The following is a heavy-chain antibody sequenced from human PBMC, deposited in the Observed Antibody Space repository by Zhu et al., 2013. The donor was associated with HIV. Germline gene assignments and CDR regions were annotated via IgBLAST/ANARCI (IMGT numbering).Heavy chain of an antibody. CDR2: ISYDGSNK. V-gene: IGHV3-30-3*01. CDR3: ARDYEAARIDDAFDI. D-gene: IGHD3-16*01. CDR1: GFTFSSYA. Sequence: VQLVESGGGVVQPGRSLRLSCAASGFTFSSYAMHWVRQAPGKGLEWVAVISYDGSNKYYADSVKGRFTISRDNSKNTLYLQMNSLRAEDTAVYYCARDYEAARIDDAFDIWGQGTMVTVSS. J-gene: IGHJ3*02.